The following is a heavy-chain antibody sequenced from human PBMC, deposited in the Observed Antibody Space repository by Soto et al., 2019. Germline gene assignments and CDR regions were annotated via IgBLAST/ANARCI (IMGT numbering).Heavy chain of an antibody. J-gene: IGHJ6*02. D-gene: IGHD3-22*01. V-gene: IGHV1-2*02. Sequence: QLLQSGAEVRKPGASVKVSCKASGYTFIDYYMHWVRQAPGQGLEWMGWINPDTDDTHYARKFQGRLIMPRDTSINTVYMELSRLTSDDTAVYYSARDYFDRSGLYGMDLWGQGTTVTVSS. CDR2: INPDTDDT. CDR1: GYTFIDYY. CDR3: ARDYFDRSGLYGMDL.